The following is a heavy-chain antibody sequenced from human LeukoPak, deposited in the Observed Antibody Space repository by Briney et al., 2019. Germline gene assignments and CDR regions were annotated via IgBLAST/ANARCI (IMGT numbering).Heavy chain of an antibody. CDR3: ARGYSSGWYQDVFDI. CDR1: GGSISSGSYY. V-gene: IGHV4-61*02. D-gene: IGHD6-19*01. Sequence: SETLSLTCTVSGGSISSGSYYWSWIRRPAGKGLEWIGRIYTSGSTNYNPSLKSRVTISVDTSKNQFSLKLSSVTAADTAVYYCARGYSSGWYQDVFDIWGQGTMVTVSS. CDR2: IYTSGST. J-gene: IGHJ3*02.